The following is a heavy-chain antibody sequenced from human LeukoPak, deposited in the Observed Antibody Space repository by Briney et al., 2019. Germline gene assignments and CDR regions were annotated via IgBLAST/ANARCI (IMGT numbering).Heavy chain of an antibody. CDR2: IKQDGSEK. J-gene: IGHJ6*03. D-gene: IGHD3-16*01. CDR3: ARGGLYMDV. V-gene: IGHV3-7*01. CDR1: GFTLSTYW. Sequence: PGGSLRLSCAASGFTLSTYWMSWVRQAPGKGLEWVANIKQDGSEKYYVDSVKGRFTISRDNAKNSLYLQMNSLRAEDTAVYYCARGGLYMDVWGKGTTVTVSS.